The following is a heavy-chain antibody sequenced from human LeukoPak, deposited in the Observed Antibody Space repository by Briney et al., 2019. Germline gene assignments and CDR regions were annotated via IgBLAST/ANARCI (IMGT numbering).Heavy chain of an antibody. CDR2: IKQDGSEK. CDR1: GFTFSSYW. D-gene: IGHD1-1*01. Sequence: GGSLRLSCAASGFTFSSYWMSWVRQAPGKGLEWVANIKQDGSEKYYVDSVKGRFTISRDNSKNTLYLQMNSLRAEDTAVYYCAREIEVERQSALDYWGQGTLVTVSS. V-gene: IGHV3-7*01. CDR3: AREIEVERQSALDY. J-gene: IGHJ4*02.